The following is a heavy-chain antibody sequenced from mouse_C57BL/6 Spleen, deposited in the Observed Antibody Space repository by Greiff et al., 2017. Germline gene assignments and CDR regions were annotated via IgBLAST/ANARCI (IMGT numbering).Heavy chain of an antibody. CDR3: ARVLITTVVEDYAMDY. CDR1: GYTFTSYW. CDR2: IDPSDSAT. Sequence: VQLQQPGAELVRPGSSVKLSCKASGYTFTSYWMHWVKQRPIQGLEWIGNIDPSDSATHYNQKFKDKATLTVDKSSSTAYMQLSSLTSEDSAVYYCARVLITTVVEDYAMDYWGQGTSVTVSS. J-gene: IGHJ4*01. D-gene: IGHD1-1*01. V-gene: IGHV1-52*01.